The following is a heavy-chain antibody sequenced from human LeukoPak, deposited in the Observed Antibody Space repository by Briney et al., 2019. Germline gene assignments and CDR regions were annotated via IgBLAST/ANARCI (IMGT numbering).Heavy chain of an antibody. V-gene: IGHV4-61*02. CDR2: IYTSGST. CDR1: GGSISSGSYY. J-gene: IGHJ5*02. Sequence: PSQTLSLTCTVSGGSISSGSYYWSWIRQPAGKGLERIGRIYTSGSTNYNPSLKSRVTISVDTSKNQFSLKLSSVTAADTAVYYCARGIIGLVTGLNWFDPWGQGTLVTVSS. D-gene: IGHD3/OR15-3a*01. CDR3: ARGIIGLVTGLNWFDP.